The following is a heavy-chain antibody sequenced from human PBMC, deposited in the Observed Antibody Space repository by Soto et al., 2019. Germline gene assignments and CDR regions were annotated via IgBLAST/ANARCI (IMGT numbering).Heavy chain of an antibody. J-gene: IGHJ4*02. CDR1: GGSFSGYY. CDR2: INHSGST. V-gene: IGHV4-34*01. CDR3: ARGRLDYYDSSGYYKPFGY. Sequence: QVQLQQWGAGLLKPSETLSLTCAVYGGSFSGYYWSWIRQPPGKGLEWIGEINHSGSTNYNPSLKSRVTISVDTSKNQFSLKLSSVTAADTAVYYCARGRLDYYDSSGYYKPFGYWGQGTLVTXSS. D-gene: IGHD3-22*01.